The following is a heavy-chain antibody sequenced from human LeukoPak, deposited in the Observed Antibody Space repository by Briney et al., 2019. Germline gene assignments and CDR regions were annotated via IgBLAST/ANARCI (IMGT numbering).Heavy chain of an antibody. Sequence: GGSLRLSCAASGFTFSDYNMNWVRQAPGQGLEWLSHIGGRTSTTYYADSVKGRFTISRDNAKNSLYLQMNGLSDEDTAVYYSARDRVYYMDVWGKGTTVTVSS. CDR3: ARDRVYYMDV. CDR2: IGGRTSTT. J-gene: IGHJ6*03. CDR1: GFTFSDYN. V-gene: IGHV3-48*02.